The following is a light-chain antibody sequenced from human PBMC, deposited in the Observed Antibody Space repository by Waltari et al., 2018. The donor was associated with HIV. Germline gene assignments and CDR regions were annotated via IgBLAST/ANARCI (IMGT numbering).Light chain of an antibody. CDR1: NSTLGGTT. V-gene: IGLV1-44*01. J-gene: IGLJ1*01. CDR3: AAWDDSLKGGA. Sequence: QSVLAQPPSASGTPGQRVTISGSGTNSTLGGTTETCYQQLPGTAPKLLIYSNNQRPSGVPDRFSGSTSGTSASLVISGLQSEDEADYYCAAWDDSLKGGAFGPGTKVTVL. CDR2: SNN.